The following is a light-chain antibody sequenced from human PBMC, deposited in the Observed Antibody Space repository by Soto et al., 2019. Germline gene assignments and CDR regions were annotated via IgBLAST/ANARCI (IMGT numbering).Light chain of an antibody. V-gene: IGKV3-15*01. CDR2: GAS. Sequence: EIVMTQSPATLSVSPGERATLSCRASQSVSNNLAWYQQKPSQAPRLVIYGASTRATGTPARFSGSGSGTEFTLTISSLQSEDFAVYYCQQYNNWPPITFGQGTRLEIK. CDR1: QSVSNN. J-gene: IGKJ5*01. CDR3: QQYNNWPPIT.